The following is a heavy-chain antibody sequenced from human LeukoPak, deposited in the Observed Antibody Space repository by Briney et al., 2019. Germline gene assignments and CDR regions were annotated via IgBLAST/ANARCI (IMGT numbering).Heavy chain of an antibody. J-gene: IGHJ3*02. CDR3: ARDVEGGTFDI. CDR2: IDQSGGRN. D-gene: IGHD3-16*01. CDR1: GFTFSRFW. Sequence: PGGSLRLSCAASGFTFSRFWMNWVRQAPGRGLAGVANIDQSGGRNNYVDSVKGRFTISRDNAKNSLFLEMSSLRADDTAVYFCARDVEGGTFDIWGQGTTVTVSS. V-gene: IGHV3-7*05.